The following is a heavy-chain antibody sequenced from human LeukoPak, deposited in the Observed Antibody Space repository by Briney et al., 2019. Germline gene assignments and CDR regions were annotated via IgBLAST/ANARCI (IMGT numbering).Heavy chain of an antibody. CDR2: IYYSGST. CDR1: GGSISTYY. CDR3: AREEYFRAFDI. V-gene: IGHV4-59*01. D-gene: IGHD2/OR15-2a*01. J-gene: IGHJ3*02. Sequence: SETLSLTCTVSGGSISTYYWSWIRQPPGKELEWIGYIYYSGSTNYNPSLKSRVTISVDTSKNQFSLKLSSVTAADTAVYYCAREEYFRAFDIWGQGTMVTVSS.